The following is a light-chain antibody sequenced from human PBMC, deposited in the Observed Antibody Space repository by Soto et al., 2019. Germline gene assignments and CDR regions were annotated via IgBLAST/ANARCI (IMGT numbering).Light chain of an antibody. CDR3: MQATHWQYT. V-gene: IGKV2-30*01. CDR1: QSIVFGDGNTY. J-gene: IGKJ2*01. Sequence: DAVLTQSPLSLPVTLGQPASISCRSSQSIVFGDGNTYLNWFQQRPGQSPRRLIYKVSNRDSGVPDRFSGSASGTDFNLKISRVEAEDVGLYYCMQATHWQYTFGQGTKLEIK. CDR2: KVS.